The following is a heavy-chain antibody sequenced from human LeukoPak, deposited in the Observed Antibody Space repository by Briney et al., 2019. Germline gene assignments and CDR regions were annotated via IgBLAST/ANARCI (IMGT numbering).Heavy chain of an antibody. J-gene: IGHJ4*02. CDR1: GASVTTYY. V-gene: IGHV4-4*07. Sequence: SETLSLTCTVSGASVTTYYWSWIRQPAGKGLEWIGRIYTGGSTNYNPSLKSRVTMSLDTSKNQFSLKLTSVTAADTAVYYCARERPDDSSGLYYFDYWGQGTLVTVSS. CDR3: ARERPDDSSGLYYFDY. CDR2: IYTGGST. D-gene: IGHD3-22*01.